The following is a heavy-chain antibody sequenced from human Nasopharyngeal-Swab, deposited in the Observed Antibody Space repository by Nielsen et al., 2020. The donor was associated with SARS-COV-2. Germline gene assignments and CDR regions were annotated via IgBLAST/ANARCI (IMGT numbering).Heavy chain of an antibody. CDR3: AKCRGPWTVATGAFDV. CDR2: ISESGGTT. J-gene: IGHJ3*01. D-gene: IGHD4-17*01. CDR1: GFNFKIYS. V-gene: IGHV3-23*01. Sequence: GGSLRLSCAASGFNFKIYSMNWVRQAPGKGLEWVSGISESGGTTYHTDSVRGRFTISRDNSKNTVYLQMNSLRAGDTAVYYCAKCRGPWTVATGAFDVWGQGTVITVSS.